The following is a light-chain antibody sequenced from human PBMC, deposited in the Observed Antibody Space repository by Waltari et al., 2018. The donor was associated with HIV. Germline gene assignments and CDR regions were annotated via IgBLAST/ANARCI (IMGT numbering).Light chain of an antibody. J-gene: IGLJ3*02. CDR2: KDI. V-gene: IGLV3-25*03. CDR1: ALPKKY. Sequence: SYDLTQTPSVSVSPGQTARINCSRGALPKKYSSWYRQKAGQAPMLLIFKDIERPSGIAERISGSGSGTGVTLTISDVQAEDEGDYLCQSTDYDGTWVFGGGTKLTVL. CDR3: QSTDYDGTWV.